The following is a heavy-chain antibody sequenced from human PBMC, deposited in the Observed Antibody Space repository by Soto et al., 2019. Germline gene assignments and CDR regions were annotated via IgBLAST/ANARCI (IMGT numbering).Heavy chain of an antibody. J-gene: IGHJ2*01. CDR3: AKDLRGPEAGTWYFHI. V-gene: IGHV3-23*01. Sequence: EVQLLESGGGLVQPGGSLRLAGAASGLTFSRYTMGWVRQAPGKGLEWVSAIIASGIITYYADSVQGRFTISRDNSKDTLYLPMTSLRAEDTAVYYCAKDLRGPEAGTWYFHIWGRGPLVTVPS. D-gene: IGHD6-13*01. CDR1: GLTFSRYT. CDR2: IIASGIIT.